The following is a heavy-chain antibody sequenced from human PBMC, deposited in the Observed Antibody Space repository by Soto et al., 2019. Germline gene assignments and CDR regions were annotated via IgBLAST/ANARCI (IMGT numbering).Heavy chain of an antibody. D-gene: IGHD2-2*01. Sequence: SETLSLTCTVSGGSISSGDYYWSWIRQPPGKGLEWIGYIYYSGSTYYNPSLKIRVTISVDTSKNQFSLKLSSVTAADTAVYYCARVGYCSSTSCYPIDYWGQGTLVTVSS. V-gene: IGHV4-30-4*01. J-gene: IGHJ4*02. CDR1: GGSISSGDYY. CDR3: ARVGYCSSTSCYPIDY. CDR2: IYYSGST.